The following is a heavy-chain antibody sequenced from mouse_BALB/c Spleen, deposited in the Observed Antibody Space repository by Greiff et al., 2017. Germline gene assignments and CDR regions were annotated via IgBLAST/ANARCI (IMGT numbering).Heavy chain of an antibody. CDR2: ISNGGGST. CDR3: ARRKDWFAY. Sequence: EVHLVESGGGLVQPGGSLKLSCAASGFTFSSYTMSWVRQTPEKRLEWVAYISNGGGSTYYPDTVKGRFTISRDNAKNTLYLQMSSLKSEDTAMYYCARRKDWFAYWGQGTLVTVSA. CDR1: GFTFSSYT. J-gene: IGHJ3*01. V-gene: IGHV5-12-2*01.